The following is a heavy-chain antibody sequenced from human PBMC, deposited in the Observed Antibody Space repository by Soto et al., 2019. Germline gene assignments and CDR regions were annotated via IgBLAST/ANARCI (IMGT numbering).Heavy chain of an antibody. CDR2: IYYSGST. V-gene: IGHV4-30-4*01. Sequence: PSETLSLTCTVSGGSISSGDYYWSWIRQPPGKCLEWIGYIYYSGSTYYNPSLKSRVTISVDTSKNQFSLKLSSVTAADTAVYCCAGDNFLGILYGGMEVGGKGTTVTVSS. CDR1: GGSISSGDYY. J-gene: IGHJ6*04. CDR3: AGDNFLGILYGGMEV. D-gene: IGHD3-3*01.